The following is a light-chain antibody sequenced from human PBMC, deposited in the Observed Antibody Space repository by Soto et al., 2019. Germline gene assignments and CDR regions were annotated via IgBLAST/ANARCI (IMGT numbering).Light chain of an antibody. CDR1: SSDVGGYNY. V-gene: IGLV2-8*01. J-gene: IGLJ1*01. CDR2: EVT. Sequence: QSVLTQPPAAAESPGQAVTISCTGTSSDVGGYNYVSWYQQHPGKAPKLMIYEVTKRPSDIPDRFSGSKSGNTASLTVSGLQAEDEADYYCSSYAGTNNYVFGTGTKVTVL. CDR3: SSYAGTNNYV.